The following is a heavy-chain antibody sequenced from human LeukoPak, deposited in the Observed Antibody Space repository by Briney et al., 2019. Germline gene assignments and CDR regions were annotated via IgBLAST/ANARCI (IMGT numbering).Heavy chain of an antibody. V-gene: IGHV3-21*01. CDR3: AKGAYAAIMVRGAIFDY. Sequence: GGSLRLSCAASGFTFSSYSMNWVRQAPGRGLEWVSSISSSSSYISYADSVKGRFTISRDNAKNSLYLQMNSLRAEDTAVYYCAKGAYAAIMVRGAIFDYWGQGTLVTVSS. CDR1: GFTFSSYS. J-gene: IGHJ4*02. CDR2: ISSSSSYI. D-gene: IGHD3-10*01.